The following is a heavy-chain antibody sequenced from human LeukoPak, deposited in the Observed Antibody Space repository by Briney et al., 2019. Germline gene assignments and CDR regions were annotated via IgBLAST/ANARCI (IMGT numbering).Heavy chain of an antibody. V-gene: IGHV1-8*01. Sequence: ASVKVSCKASGYTFTSYDINWVRQATGQGLEWMGWMNPNSGNTGYAQKFQGRVTMTRNTSISTAYMELSSLRSEDTAVYYCARGRYSNRGFDYWRQGTLVTVSS. J-gene: IGHJ4*02. CDR1: GYTFTSYD. CDR3: ARGRYSNRGFDY. D-gene: IGHD5-12*01. CDR2: MNPNSGNT.